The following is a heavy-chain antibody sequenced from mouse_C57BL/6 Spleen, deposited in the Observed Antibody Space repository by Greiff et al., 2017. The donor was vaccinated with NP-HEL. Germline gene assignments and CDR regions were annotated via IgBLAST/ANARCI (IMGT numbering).Heavy chain of an antibody. CDR2: IYPGSGST. V-gene: IGHV1-55*01. J-gene: IGHJ3*01. CDR1: GYTFTSYW. CDR3: ARGYDYGRRTWFAY. Sequence: VQLQQPGAELVKPGASVKMSCKASGYTFTSYWITWVKQRPGQGLEWIGDIYPGSGSTNYNEKFKSKATLTVDTSSSTAYMQLSSLTSEDSAVYYCARGYDYGRRTWFAYWGQGTLVTVSA. D-gene: IGHD1-1*01.